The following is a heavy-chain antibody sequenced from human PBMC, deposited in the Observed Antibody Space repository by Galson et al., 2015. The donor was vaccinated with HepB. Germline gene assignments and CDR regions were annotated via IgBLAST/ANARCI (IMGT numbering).Heavy chain of an antibody. J-gene: IGHJ2*01. CDR2: ISDSGDST. CDR3: AKVFRGSSRFFDL. V-gene: IGHV3-23*01. D-gene: IGHD2-2*01. CDR1: GFTFSNYV. Sequence: SLRLSCAASGFTFSNYVMSWVRQAPGKGLEWVSSISDSGDSTYYADSVKGRFTISRDTSKNMLYLQMNSLRAEDTAIYYCAKVFRGSSRFFDLWGRGTLVTVSS.